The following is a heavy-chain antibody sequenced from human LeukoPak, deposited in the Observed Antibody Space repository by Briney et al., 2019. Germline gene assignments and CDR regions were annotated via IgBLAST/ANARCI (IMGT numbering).Heavy chain of an antibody. D-gene: IGHD3-22*01. V-gene: IGHV1-46*01. J-gene: IGHJ5*02. CDR3: ARDGDSSGYYGGSWFDP. CDR2: IYPRDGST. CDR1: GYSFTSNY. Sequence: ASVKVSCKASGYSFTSNYIHWVRQAPGQGLEWMGMIYPRDGSTSYAQKFQGRVTVTRDTSTSTVHMELSGLRSEDTAVYYCARDGDSSGYYGGSWFDPWGQGTLVTVSS.